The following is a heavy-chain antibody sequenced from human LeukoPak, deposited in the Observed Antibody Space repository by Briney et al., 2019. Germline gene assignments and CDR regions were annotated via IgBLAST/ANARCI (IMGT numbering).Heavy chain of an antibody. CDR2: ISGSGGRT. CDR1: GFTFSSNA. Sequence: PGGSLRLSCAASGFTFSSNAMSWVRQAPGKGLEWVSAISGSGGRTDYADSVKGRFTLSRDNSKNTLYMQMNSLRAEDTAVYSCAKDRGSSWRITAFDYWGQGTLVTVSS. J-gene: IGHJ4*02. CDR3: AKDRGSSWRITAFDY. D-gene: IGHD6-13*01. V-gene: IGHV3-23*01.